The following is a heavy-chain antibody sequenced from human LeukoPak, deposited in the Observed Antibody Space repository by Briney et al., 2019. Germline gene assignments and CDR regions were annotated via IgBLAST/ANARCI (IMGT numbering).Heavy chain of an antibody. Sequence: GGSLRLSCAASGFTFSSYWMHWVRQAPGKGLVWVSRIDSGVSSTIYADSVKGRFTISRDNAKNTLYLQMNSLRAEDTAVYYCTRGRYYFDYWGQGSLVTVSS. J-gene: IGHJ4*02. D-gene: IGHD4-17*01. CDR2: IDSGVSST. CDR3: TRGRYYFDY. V-gene: IGHV3-74*01. CDR1: GFTFSSYW.